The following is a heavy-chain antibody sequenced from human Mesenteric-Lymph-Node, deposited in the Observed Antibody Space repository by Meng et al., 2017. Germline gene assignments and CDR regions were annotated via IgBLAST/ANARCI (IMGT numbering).Heavy chain of an antibody. D-gene: IGHD5-12*01. CDR2: IYTSGST. V-gene: IGHV4-4*07. CDR1: GGSISSYY. CDR3: ARDRGDIVATSDPLEGWFDP. J-gene: IGHJ5*02. Sequence: SETLSLTCTVSGGSISSYYWSWIRQPAGKGLEWIGRIYTSGSTNYNPSLKRRVTMSVDTSKNQFSLKLSSVTAAATAVSYYARDRGDIVATSDPLEGWFDPWGQGTLVTVSS.